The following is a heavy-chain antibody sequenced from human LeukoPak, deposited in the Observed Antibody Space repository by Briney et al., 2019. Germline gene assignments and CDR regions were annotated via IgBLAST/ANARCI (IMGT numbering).Heavy chain of an antibody. CDR3: TTGGGYDAFDI. CDR1: GGSFSSSSYY. CDR2: IHTSGST. V-gene: IGHV4-61*02. J-gene: IGHJ3*02. D-gene: IGHD3-16*01. Sequence: SQTLSLTCSVSGGSFSSSSYYWSWIRQPAGKGLEWVGRIHTSGSTNYNPSRKSRVTISADTSKNQFFLKLSSVTAADAAVYYCTTGGGYDAFDIWGQGTMVTVSS.